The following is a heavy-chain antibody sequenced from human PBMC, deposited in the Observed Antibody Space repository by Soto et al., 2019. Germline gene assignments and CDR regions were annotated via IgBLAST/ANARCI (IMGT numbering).Heavy chain of an antibody. CDR2: ISSNGVGT. CDR1: GFTLSGYA. Sequence: GGSLRLSCAAPGFTLSGYAMDCVRQAPGKGLEDVSGISSNGVGTYYANSVQGRFTISRDNSKNTVYLQMGSLRPEDMVVYYCARRVRPDFYYMDVWGKGTTVTVSS. V-gene: IGHV3-64*01. CDR3: ARRVRPDFYYMDV. D-gene: IGHD3-10*02. J-gene: IGHJ6*03.